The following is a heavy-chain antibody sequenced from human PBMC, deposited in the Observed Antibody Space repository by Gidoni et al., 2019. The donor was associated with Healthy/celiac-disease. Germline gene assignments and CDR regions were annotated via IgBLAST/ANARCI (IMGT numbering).Heavy chain of an antibody. D-gene: IGHD3-10*01. J-gene: IGHJ4*02. CDR2: INHSGST. CDR1: GGSFSGYY. V-gene: IGHV4-34*01. CDR3: AGSGSLYDYYGSGRFDY. Sequence: QVQLQQWGAGLLKPSETLSLTCAVYGGSFSGYYWSWIRQPPGKGLEWIGEINHSGSTNYNPSLKSRFTISVDTSKNQFSLKLSSVTAADTAVYYCAGSGSLYDYYGSGRFDYWGQGTLVTVSS.